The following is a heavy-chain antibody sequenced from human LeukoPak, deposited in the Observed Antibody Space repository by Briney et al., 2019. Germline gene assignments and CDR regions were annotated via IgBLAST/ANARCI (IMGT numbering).Heavy chain of an antibody. CDR2: IYYSGST. J-gene: IGHJ5*02. D-gene: IGHD6-13*01. CDR3: ARRRAEGGSNGHYNWFDP. Sequence: TGGSLRLSCAASGFTFSSYSMNWIRQPPGKGLEWIGYIYYSGSTKYNPSLKSRVTISVDTSKNQFSLKLKSVTAADTAVYYCARRRAEGGSNGHYNWFDPWGQGTLVTVSS. CDR1: GFTFSSYS. V-gene: IGHV4-59*08.